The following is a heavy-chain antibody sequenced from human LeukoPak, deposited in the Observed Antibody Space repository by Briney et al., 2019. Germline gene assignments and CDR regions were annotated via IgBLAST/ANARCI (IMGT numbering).Heavy chain of an antibody. CDR2: IIPIFGTA. CDR3: ARGKGYFDWLRYYFDY. V-gene: IGHV1-69*13. Sequence: SVKVSCKASGGTFSSYAISWVRQAPGQGLEWMGGIIPIFGTANYAQKFQGRVTITADESTSTAYMELSSLRSEDTAVYYCARGKGYFDWLRYYFDYWGQGTLVTVSS. J-gene: IGHJ4*02. CDR1: GGTFSSYA. D-gene: IGHD3-9*01.